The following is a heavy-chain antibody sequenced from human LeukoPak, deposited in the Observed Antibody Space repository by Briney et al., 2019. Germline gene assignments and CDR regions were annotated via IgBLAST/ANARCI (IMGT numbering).Heavy chain of an antibody. D-gene: IGHD3-22*01. CDR1: GGSISSGDYY. CDR3: AGELRSYYYDSSGYYHDY. V-gene: IGHV4-30-4*01. J-gene: IGHJ4*02. Sequence: PSETLSLTCTVSGGSISSGDYYWSWIRQPPGKGLEWIGYIYYSGSTYYNPSLKSRVTISVDTSKNQFSLKLSSVTAADTAVYYCAGELRSYYYDSSGYYHDYWGQGTLVTVSS. CDR2: IYYSGST.